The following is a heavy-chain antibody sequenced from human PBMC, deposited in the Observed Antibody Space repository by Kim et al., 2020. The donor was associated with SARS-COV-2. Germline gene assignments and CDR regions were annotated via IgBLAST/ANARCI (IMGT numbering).Heavy chain of an antibody. D-gene: IGHD4-4*01. J-gene: IGHJ4*02. Sequence: ASVKVSCKASGYTFKTYPIHRLRQAPGQTLEWMGWVNAANDQTKYSQKFQGRITISRDTSANTAYMELRSLTTKDTAFYYCVRDMNPTVYDYWGQGTLVTVSS. V-gene: IGHV1-3*01. CDR1: GYTFKTYP. CDR2: VNAANDQT. CDR3: VRDMNPTVYDY.